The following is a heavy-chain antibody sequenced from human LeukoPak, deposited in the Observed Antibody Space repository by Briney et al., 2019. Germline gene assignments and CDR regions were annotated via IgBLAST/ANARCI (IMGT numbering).Heavy chain of an antibody. J-gene: IGHJ4*02. CDR3: ARGSALSIQQLVGAFDY. CDR1: GFTFSSYS. D-gene: IGHD6-13*01. CDR2: ISSSSSYI. Sequence: GGSLRLSCAASGFTFSSYSMNWVRQAPGKGLEWVSSISSSSSYIYYADSVKGRFTISRDNAKNSLYLQMNSLRAEDTAVYYCARGSALSIQQLVGAFDYWGQGTLVTVSS. V-gene: IGHV3-21*01.